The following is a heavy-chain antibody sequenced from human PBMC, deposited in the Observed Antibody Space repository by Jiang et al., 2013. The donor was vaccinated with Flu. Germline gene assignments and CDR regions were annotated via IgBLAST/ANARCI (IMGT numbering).Heavy chain of an antibody. CDR2: IYAGDSDT. V-gene: IGHV5-51*01. J-gene: IGHJ4*02. D-gene: IGHD6-13*01. CDR3: ARRRSWELFFDS. Sequence: QLVESGAEVEKPGESLKISCKGSGDSFTNYWIGWVRQMPGKGLQLVGLIYAGDSDTRYNSSLRGQVTISVDKSISTAYLQWSSLKASDTAIYYCARRRSWELFFDSWGQGTLVTVSS. CDR1: GDSFTNYW.